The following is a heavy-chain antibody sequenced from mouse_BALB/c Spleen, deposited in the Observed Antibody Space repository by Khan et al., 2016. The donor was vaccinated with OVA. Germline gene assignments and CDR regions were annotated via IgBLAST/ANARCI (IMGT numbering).Heavy chain of an antibody. V-gene: IGHV1S135*01. CDR3: TRHGSTSWFDY. CDR1: GYSFTSYY. CDR2: IDPFNGGS. D-gene: IGHD1-1*01. J-gene: IGHJ3*01. Sequence: MQLEESGPELMKPGASVKISCKASGYSFTSYYIHWVKQSHGKTLEWIGDIDPFNGGSTYNQKFKGKATLTVDKSSSTAYMHLSSLTSEDSAVDYGTRHGSTSWFDYWGQGTLVTVSA.